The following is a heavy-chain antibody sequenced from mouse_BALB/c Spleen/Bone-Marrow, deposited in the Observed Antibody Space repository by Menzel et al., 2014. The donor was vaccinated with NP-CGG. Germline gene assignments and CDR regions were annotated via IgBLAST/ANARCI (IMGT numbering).Heavy chain of an antibody. CDR3: AREERTTARFAY. Sequence: EVKVEESGPVLVKPSQSLSLTCTVTAYSITSGYGWHWIRQFPGNKLEWMGYIHYSGSTHYNPSLKSRISITRDTTKNQYFLQLNSVTTEDSATYYCAREERTTARFAYWGQGTLVTVSA. J-gene: IGHJ3*01. CDR1: AYSITSGYG. D-gene: IGHD1-2*01. V-gene: IGHV3-1*02. CDR2: IHYSGST.